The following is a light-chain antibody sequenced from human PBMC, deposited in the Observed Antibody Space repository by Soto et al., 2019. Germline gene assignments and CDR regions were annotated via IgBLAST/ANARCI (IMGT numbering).Light chain of an antibody. CDR3: QQYCSSPLT. J-gene: IGKJ3*01. CDR1: ESVLYSSNNKNY. CDR2: WAS. V-gene: IGKV4-1*01. Sequence: DIVMTQSPDSLAVSLGERATINCKSSESVLYSSNNKNYLAWYQQKPGQPPELLIYWASTRESGVPDRFSGSGSGTDFTLTISRLQAEDVAVYYCQQYCSSPLTFGLGTKVDIK.